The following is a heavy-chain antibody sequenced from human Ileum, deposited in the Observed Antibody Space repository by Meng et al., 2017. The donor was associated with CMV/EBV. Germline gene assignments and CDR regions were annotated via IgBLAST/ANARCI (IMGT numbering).Heavy chain of an antibody. J-gene: IGHJ4*02. CDR1: RGSISSDY. Sequence: QGRLQEPGPGPVKPSETLSLTCTVSRGSISSDYWSWIRQPAGKGLEWIGRIYTSGSTNYNPSLKSRVTMSVDTSKTQFSLKLSSVTAADTAVYYCARGPYSSSWSSFDYWGQGTLVTVSS. CDR2: IYTSGST. V-gene: IGHV4-4*07. CDR3: ARGPYSSSWSSFDY. D-gene: IGHD6-13*01.